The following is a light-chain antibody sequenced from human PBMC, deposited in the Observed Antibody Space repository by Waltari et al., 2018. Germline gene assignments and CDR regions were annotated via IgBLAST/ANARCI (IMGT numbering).Light chain of an antibody. CDR1: QSVFYSATNKNY. V-gene: IGKV4-1*01. Sequence: DIVMTQSPDSLAVSLGERATINCKSSQSVFYSATNKNYLAWYQQKPGQPPKLRIYWASTRESGVPDRFSGSGSESDFTLTISSLQAEDVAVYYCQEFYTTAYTFGQGTKLEIK. CDR3: QEFYTTAYT. CDR2: WAS. J-gene: IGKJ2*01.